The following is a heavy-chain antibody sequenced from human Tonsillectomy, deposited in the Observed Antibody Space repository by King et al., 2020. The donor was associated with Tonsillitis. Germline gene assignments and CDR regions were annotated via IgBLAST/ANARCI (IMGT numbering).Heavy chain of an antibody. D-gene: IGHD3-10*01. CDR2: IWYDGSKK. V-gene: IGHV3-33*01. J-gene: IGHJ3*02. CDR1: GFTFSSYG. Sequence: VQLVESGGGVVQPGRSLRLSCAASGFTFSSYGMHWVRQAPGKGLEWVAVIWYDGSKKYYADSVKGRFTISRDNSKNTLYLQMNSLRAEDTAVYYCAGLMVRGVIDAFDIWGQGTMVTVSS. CDR3: AGLMVRGVIDAFDI.